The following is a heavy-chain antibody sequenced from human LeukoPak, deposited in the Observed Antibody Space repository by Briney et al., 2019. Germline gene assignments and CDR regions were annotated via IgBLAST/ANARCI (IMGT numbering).Heavy chain of an antibody. J-gene: IGHJ4*02. CDR3: ARAGSGSGWYFDY. Sequence: ASVKVSCKASGYXFTSVGITWVRRAPGQGLEWMGWISPYNGNTRYAQKFQGRVAMTTDTSTTTAYMELRGLRINDTAVYYCARAGSGSGWYFDYWGQGTLVTVSS. CDR2: ISPYNGNT. V-gene: IGHV1-18*01. CDR1: GYXFTSVG. D-gene: IGHD6-19*01.